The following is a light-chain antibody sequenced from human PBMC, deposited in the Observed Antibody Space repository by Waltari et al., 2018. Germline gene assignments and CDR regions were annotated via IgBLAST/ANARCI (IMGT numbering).Light chain of an antibody. V-gene: IGLV2-14*02. CDR3: CSYKRGATWV. J-gene: IGLJ3*02. CDR2: DCV. Sequence: WNQQSPVKAPKPIIDDCVMGAAGVSNRFSASKSDNTASLTISGLQAEDEGDDYCCSYKRGATWVFGGGTALTVL.